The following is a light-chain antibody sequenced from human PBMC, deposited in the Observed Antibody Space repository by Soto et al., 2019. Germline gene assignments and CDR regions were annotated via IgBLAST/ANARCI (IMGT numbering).Light chain of an antibody. CDR3: SSYEGSNNLL. CDR2: EVN. J-gene: IGLJ2*01. Sequence: QSVLTQPPSASGSPGQSVTISCTGTSSDVGGYKFVSWYQQHPGKVPKLMIYEVNKRPSGVPDRFSGSKSGNTAALTVSGLHAEDEADYYCSSYEGSNNLLFGGGTKLTVL. CDR1: SSDVGGYKF. V-gene: IGLV2-8*01.